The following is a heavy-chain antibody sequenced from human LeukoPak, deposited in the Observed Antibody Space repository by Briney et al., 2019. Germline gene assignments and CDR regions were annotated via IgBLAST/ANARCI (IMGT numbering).Heavy chain of an antibody. D-gene: IGHD3-10*01. CDR1: GFTFSSYA. CDR3: ARGSGSYHDY. Sequence: GGSLRLSCAASGFTFSSYAMHWVRQAPGKGLEWVAVISYDGSNKYYAASVKGRFTISRDNSKNTLYLQMNSLRAEDTAVYYCARGSGSYHDYWGQGTLVTVSS. CDR2: ISYDGSNK. J-gene: IGHJ4*02. V-gene: IGHV3-30*04.